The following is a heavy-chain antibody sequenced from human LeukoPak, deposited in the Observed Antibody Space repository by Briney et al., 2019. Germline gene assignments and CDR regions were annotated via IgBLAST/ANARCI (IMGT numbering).Heavy chain of an antibody. Sequence: PGGSLRPSCAASGFTFAGYTMHWVRQAPGKGLEWATLITYDGSTKYYADSVKGRFTISRDNSKNRLYLQMDSLRGEDTAVYYCAKDRSWHGLEYWGQGALVTVSS. J-gene: IGHJ4*02. CDR3: AKDRSWHGLEY. CDR2: ITYDGSTK. CDR1: GFTFAGYT. D-gene: IGHD3-16*02. V-gene: IGHV3-30*04.